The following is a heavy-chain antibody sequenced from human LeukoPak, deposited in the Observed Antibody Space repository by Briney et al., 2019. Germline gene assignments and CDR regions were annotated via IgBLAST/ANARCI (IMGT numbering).Heavy chain of an antibody. CDR1: GFTFSNYW. CDR3: ARDGSGTYWETSFDY. Sequence: GGSLRLSCAASGFTFSNYWMSWVRQAPGKGLEWVANIKQDGSEKYYVDSVKGRFTISRDNAKNSLFLQMNSLRAEDTAIYYCARDGSGTYWETSFDYWGQGTLVTVSS. CDR2: IKQDGSEK. D-gene: IGHD3-10*01. J-gene: IGHJ4*02. V-gene: IGHV3-7*01.